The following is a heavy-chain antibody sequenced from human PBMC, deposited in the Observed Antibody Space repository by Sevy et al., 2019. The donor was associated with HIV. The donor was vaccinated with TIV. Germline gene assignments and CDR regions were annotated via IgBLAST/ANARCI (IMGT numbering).Heavy chain of an antibody. CDR2: IEKDGSKT. Sequence: GGSLRLSCEASGFFVSNFWMHWVRQTPGKGLEWVSRIEKDGSKTIYADSVRGRFIVSRYNSNKTVSLQMNSLRVEDSALYSWARDASSSDSSDVGRFAPLGQGTLVTVSS. CDR1: GFFVSNFW. J-gene: IGHJ5*02. V-gene: IGHV3-74*01. D-gene: IGHD6-19*01. CDR3: ARDASSSDSSDVGRFAP.